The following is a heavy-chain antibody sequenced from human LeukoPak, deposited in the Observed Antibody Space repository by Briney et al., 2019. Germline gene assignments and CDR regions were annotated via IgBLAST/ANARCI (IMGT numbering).Heavy chain of an antibody. CDR1: GYSISSGFY. J-gene: IGHJ4*02. V-gene: IGHV4-38-2*02. CDR2: IFHSGST. Sequence: PSETLSLTRSVSGYSISSGFYWGWIRQPPGKGLEWIGSIFHSGSTYYNPSLKSRVTISVDTSKNQFSLKLSSVTAADTAVYYCARDGYSGNDGLWGQGTLVTVSS. D-gene: IGHD5-12*01. CDR3: ARDGYSGNDGL.